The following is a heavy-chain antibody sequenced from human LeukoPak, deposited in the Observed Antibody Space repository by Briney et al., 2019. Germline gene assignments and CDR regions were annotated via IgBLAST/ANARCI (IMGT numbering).Heavy chain of an antibody. CDR3: AREWRVGSSWYFGY. J-gene: IGHJ4*02. V-gene: IGHV1-2*02. Sequence: ASVKVSCKASGYTFTDYFMHWVRQAPGQGLEWMGWINPNSGGTNYAQKFQGRVTMTRDTSISTAYMDLSRLRSDDTAVYYCAREWRVGSSWYFGYWGQGPPVTVSS. D-gene: IGHD6-13*01. CDR2: INPNSGGT. CDR1: GYTFTDYF.